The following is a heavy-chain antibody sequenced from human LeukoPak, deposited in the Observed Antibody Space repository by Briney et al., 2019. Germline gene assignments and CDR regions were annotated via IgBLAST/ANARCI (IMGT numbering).Heavy chain of an antibody. D-gene: IGHD3-10*01. V-gene: IGHV3-7*01. Sequence: GGSLRLSCAASGFMFSSYWMSWVRQAPGKGLEWVADIKEDGSEKSYVDSVKGRFTISRDNAKNSLYLQMNSLRAEDTAVYYCARDTRLGDYYGSEGLYWGQGTLVTVSS. J-gene: IGHJ4*02. CDR1: GFMFSSYW. CDR3: ARDTRLGDYYGSEGLY. CDR2: IKEDGSEK.